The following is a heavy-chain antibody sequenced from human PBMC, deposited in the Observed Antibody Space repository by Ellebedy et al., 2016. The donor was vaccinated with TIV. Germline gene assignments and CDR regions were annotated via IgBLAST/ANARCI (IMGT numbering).Heavy chain of an antibody. D-gene: IGHD7-27*01. Sequence: AASVKVSCKASGYTFTTLDINWVRQAPGQGLVWMGWINTNSGNPTYAQAFTGRIVFSLDTSVSTAYLQISSLRAEDSAVYYCARTGIWGNAFDIWGQGTMVTVSS. CDR1: GYTFTTLD. J-gene: IGHJ3*02. V-gene: IGHV7-4-1*02. CDR3: ARTGIWGNAFDI. CDR2: INTNSGNP.